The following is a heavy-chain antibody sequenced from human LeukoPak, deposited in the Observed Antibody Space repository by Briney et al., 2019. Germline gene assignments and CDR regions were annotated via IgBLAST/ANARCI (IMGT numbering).Heavy chain of an antibody. Sequence: SETLSLTCTVSGGSISSYYWSWIRQPPGKGLEWIGYIYYSGSTNYNPSLKSRVTISVDTSKNQFSLKLSSVTAADTAVYYCARFARDPHYYYYGMDVWGQGTPVTVSS. V-gene: IGHV4-59*01. CDR1: GGSISSYY. J-gene: IGHJ6*02. CDR2: IYYSGST. CDR3: ARFARDPHYYYYGMDV.